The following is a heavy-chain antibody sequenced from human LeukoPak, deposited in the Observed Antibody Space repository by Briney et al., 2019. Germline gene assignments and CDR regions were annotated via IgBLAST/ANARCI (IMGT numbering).Heavy chain of an antibody. CDR3: ARGGGGHCSSTSCPTPDY. CDR2: ISAYNGNT. J-gene: IGHJ4*02. V-gene: IGHV1-18*04. Sequence: ASVNVSCKASGYTFTSYGISWVRQAPGQGLEWMGWISAYNGNTNYAQKLQGKVTMTTDTSTSTAYMELRSLRSDDTAVYYCARGGGGHCSSTSCPTPDYWGQGTLVTVSS. CDR1: GYTFTSYG. D-gene: IGHD2-2*01.